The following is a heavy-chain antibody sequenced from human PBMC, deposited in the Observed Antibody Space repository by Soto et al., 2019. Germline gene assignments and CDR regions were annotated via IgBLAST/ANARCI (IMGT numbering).Heavy chain of an antibody. CDR1: GFTFSSYA. J-gene: IGHJ4*02. D-gene: IGHD4-4*01. V-gene: IGHV3-30*04. CDR2: ISYDGSNK. Sequence: GGSLRLSCAASGFTFSSYAMHWVRQAPGKGLEWVAVISYDGSNKYYADSVKGRFTISRDNSKNTLYLQMNSLRAEDTAVYYCARELSNYYLDYWGQGTLVTVSS. CDR3: ARELSNYYLDY.